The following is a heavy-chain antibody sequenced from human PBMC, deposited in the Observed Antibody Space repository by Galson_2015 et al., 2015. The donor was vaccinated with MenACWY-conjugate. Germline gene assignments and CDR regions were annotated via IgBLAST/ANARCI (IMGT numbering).Heavy chain of an antibody. J-gene: IGHJ4*02. CDR1: GFTFSDYY. V-gene: IGHV3-72*01. D-gene: IGHD5-18*01. Sequence: SLRLSCAASGFTFSDYYMDWVRQAPGKGLEWVGRIRNKLYSYTTEYAASLKGRLTISRDDSKNSSHLQLNALKTEGTAVYFCARGGRRDNSGYTYAFACWGQGTLVTVSS. CDR3: ARGGRRDNSGYTYAFAC. CDR2: IRNKLYSYTT.